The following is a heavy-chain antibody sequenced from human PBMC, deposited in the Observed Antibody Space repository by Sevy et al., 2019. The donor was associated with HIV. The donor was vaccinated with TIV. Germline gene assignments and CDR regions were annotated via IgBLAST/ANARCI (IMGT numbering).Heavy chain of an antibody. V-gene: IGHV3-48*01. D-gene: IGHD2-21*01. CDR2: ISSSSTI. CDR1: GFTFSSYS. Sequence: GGSLRLSCAASGFTFSSYSMNWVRQAPGKGLEWVSYISSSSTIYYADSVKGRFTISRDNAKNSLYLQMNSLRAEDTAVYYCARVGGGASFDYWGQGTLVTVSS. CDR3: ARVGGGASFDY. J-gene: IGHJ4*02.